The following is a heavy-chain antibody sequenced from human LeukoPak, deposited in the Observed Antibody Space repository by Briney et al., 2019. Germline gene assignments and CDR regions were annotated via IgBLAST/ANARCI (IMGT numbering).Heavy chain of an antibody. CDR2: INPNSGGT. CDR3: AREGGYYYGSGAPSFDP. D-gene: IGHD3-10*01. J-gene: IGHJ5*02. CDR1: GYTFTGYY. V-gene: IGHV1-2*02. Sequence: ASVKVSCKASGYTFTGYYMHWVRQAPGQGLEWMGWINPNSGGTNYAQKFQGRVTMTRDTSISTAYMELSRLRSDDTAVYYCAREGGYYYGSGAPSFDPWGQGTLVTVSS.